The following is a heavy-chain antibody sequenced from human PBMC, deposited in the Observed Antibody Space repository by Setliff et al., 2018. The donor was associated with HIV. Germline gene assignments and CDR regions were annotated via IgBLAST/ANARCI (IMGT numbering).Heavy chain of an antibody. CDR1: GFTFSSNW. D-gene: IGHD6-19*01. CDR2: IKQDGSEK. Sequence: PGGSLRLSCVASGFTFSSNWLSWVRQAPGKGLEWVANIKQDGSEKYYVDSVKGRFTISRDNAKNSLYLQVNNLRAEDTAVYYCARDEGYTYSSGWYSHYWGQGTLVTVSS. J-gene: IGHJ4*02. CDR3: ARDEGYTYSSGWYSHY. V-gene: IGHV3-7*03.